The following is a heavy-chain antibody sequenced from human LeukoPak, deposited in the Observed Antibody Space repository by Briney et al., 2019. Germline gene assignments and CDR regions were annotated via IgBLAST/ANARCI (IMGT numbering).Heavy chain of an antibody. V-gene: IGHV1-69*13. J-gene: IGHJ4*02. CDR2: IIPIFGTA. Sequence: SVKVSCKASGGTFSSYAISWVRQAPGQGLEWMGGIIPIFGTANYAQKFQGRVTITADESTSTAYMELSSLRSEDTAVYYCARDLVVVAGRPLGYWGQGTLVTVSS. D-gene: IGHD6-19*01. CDR3: ARDLVVVAGRPLGY. CDR1: GGTFSSYA.